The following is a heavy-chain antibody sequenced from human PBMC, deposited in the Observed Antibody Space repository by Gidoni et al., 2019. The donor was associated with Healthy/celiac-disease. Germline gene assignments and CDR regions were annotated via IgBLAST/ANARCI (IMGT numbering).Heavy chain of an antibody. CDR1: GFTFSDYY. Sequence: QVQLVESGGGLVQPGGSLRLSCAASGFTFSDYYMSWIRQAPGKGLGWVSYISSSGSTIYYADSVKGRFTISRDNAKNSLYLQMNSLRAEDTAVYYCAGDEYSSSFFYYYYGMDVWGQGTTVTVSS. CDR2: ISSSGSTI. V-gene: IGHV3-11*01. J-gene: IGHJ6*02. CDR3: AGDEYSSSFFYYYYGMDV. D-gene: IGHD6-6*01.